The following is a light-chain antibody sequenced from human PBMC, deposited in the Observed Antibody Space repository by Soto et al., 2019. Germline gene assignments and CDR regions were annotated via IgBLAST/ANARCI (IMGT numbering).Light chain of an antibody. CDR3: QQYNSYSCT. V-gene: IGKV1-5*01. Sequence: DIQMTQSPSTLSASVGDRVTITCRASQSISSWLAWYQQKPGKAPKLLIYDASSLESGVPSRFSVSGSGTEFTLTISSLQPDDFATYYCQQYNSYSCTFGGGTKVEIK. CDR2: DAS. CDR1: QSISSW. J-gene: IGKJ4*01.